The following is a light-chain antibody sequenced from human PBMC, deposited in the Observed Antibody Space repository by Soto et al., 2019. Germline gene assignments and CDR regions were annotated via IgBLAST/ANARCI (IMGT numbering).Light chain of an antibody. CDR2: DAS. CDR3: QQRHDWPIT. J-gene: IGKJ5*01. Sequence: EIVLTQSPATLSLSPGERATLSCRASQSVSNSLAWYQQRPGQAPRLLIYDASNRATGIPARFSGGRSGTDFTLTISSLQPEDFAVYYCQQRHDWPITFGQGTRLEMK. V-gene: IGKV3-11*01. CDR1: QSVSNS.